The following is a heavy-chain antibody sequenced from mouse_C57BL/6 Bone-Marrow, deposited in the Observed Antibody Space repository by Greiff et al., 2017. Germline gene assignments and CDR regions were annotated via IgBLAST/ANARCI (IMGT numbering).Heavy chain of an antibody. D-gene: IGHD2-5*01. V-gene: IGHV5-9*01. CDR3: ASSYYSNYDPTWFAY. Sequence: EVKLVESGGGLVKPGGSLKLSCAASGFTFSSYTMSWVRQTPEKRLEWVATISGGGGNTYYPDSVKGRFTISRDNATNTLYLQMSSLRSEDTALYYCASSYYSNYDPTWFAYWGQGTRVTVSA. J-gene: IGHJ3*01. CDR2: ISGGGGNT. CDR1: GFTFSSYT.